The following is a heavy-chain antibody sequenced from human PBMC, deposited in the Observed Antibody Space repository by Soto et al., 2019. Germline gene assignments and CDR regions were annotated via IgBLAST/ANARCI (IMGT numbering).Heavy chain of an antibody. CDR3: ARGKGVAPYYYYGMDV. Sequence: QVKLVESGGGVVQPGRSLRLSCAASGFTFSSYGMHWVRQAPGKGLEWVAVIWYDGSNKYYADSVKGRFTISRDNSKNTLYLQMNSLRAEDTAVYYCARGKGVAPYYYYGMDVWGQGTTVTVSS. V-gene: IGHV3-33*01. CDR2: IWYDGSNK. J-gene: IGHJ6*02. D-gene: IGHD3-10*01. CDR1: GFTFSSYG.